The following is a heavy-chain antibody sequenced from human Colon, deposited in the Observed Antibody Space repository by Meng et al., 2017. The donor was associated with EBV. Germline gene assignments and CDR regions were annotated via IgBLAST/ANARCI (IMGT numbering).Heavy chain of an antibody. CDR3: ASPLGILGIVDL. J-gene: IGHJ2*01. CDR1: GGAISSSSCY. Sequence: ASAAGLVQPSDTLSLTCTVSGGAISSSSCYWGWIRQPPVKGLESIGSIYYSGSTYYNPSLKSRVTISVDTSKNQFSLKLSSVTAADTAVYYCASPLGILGIVDLWGRGTLVTVSS. V-gene: IGHV4-39*01. D-gene: IGHD7-27*01. CDR2: IYYSGST.